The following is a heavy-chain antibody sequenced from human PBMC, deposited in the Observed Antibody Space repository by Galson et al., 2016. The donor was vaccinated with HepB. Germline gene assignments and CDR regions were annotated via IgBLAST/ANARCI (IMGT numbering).Heavy chain of an antibody. V-gene: IGHV4-39*01. Sequence: SETLSLTCTVSGGSISRSSYSWGWIRQPPGKGLEWIGIIYYSGSSYYNPSLKSRVTISVDTSKNQFSLKLSSVTAADTAVYYCARHTYCGGGTCYGFFEYWGQGTLVTVSS. CDR2: IYYSGSS. CDR1: GGSISRSSYS. CDR3: ARHTYCGGGTCYGFFEY. D-gene: IGHD2-15*01. J-gene: IGHJ4*02.